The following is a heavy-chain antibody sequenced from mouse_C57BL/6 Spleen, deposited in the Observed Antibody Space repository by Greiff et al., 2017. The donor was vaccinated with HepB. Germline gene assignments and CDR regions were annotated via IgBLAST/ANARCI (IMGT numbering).Heavy chain of an antibody. J-gene: IGHJ4*01. D-gene: IGHD2-14*01. CDR2: IHPNSGST. CDR3: ARRVRHYAMDY. V-gene: IGHV1-64*01. Sequence: QVHVKQPGAELVKPGASVKLSCKASGYTFTSYWMHWVKQRPGQGLEWIGMIHPNSGSTNYNEKFKSKATLTVDKSSSTAYMQLSSLTSEDSAVYYCARRVRHYAMDYWGQGTSVTVSS. CDR1: GYTFTSYW.